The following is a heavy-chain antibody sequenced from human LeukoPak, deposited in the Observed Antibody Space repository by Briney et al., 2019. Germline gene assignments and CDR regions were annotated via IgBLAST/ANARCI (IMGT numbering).Heavy chain of an antibody. CDR1: GFTFSSYG. CDR3: AKWDFIVVVPAANNAFDI. V-gene: IGHV3-30*02. J-gene: IGHJ3*02. CDR2: IRYDGSNK. Sequence: GGSLRLSCAASGFTFSSYGMHWVRQAPGKGLEWVAFIRYDGSNKYYADSVKGRFTISRDNSKNTLYLQMNSLRAEDTAVYYCAKWDFIVVVPAANNAFDIWGQGTMVTVSS. D-gene: IGHD2-2*01.